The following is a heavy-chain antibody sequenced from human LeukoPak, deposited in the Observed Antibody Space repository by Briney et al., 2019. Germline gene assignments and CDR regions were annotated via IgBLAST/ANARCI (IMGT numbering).Heavy chain of an antibody. Sequence: PGGSLRLSCAASGFTFNDYAMHWVRQPPGKGLEWVSLISGDGGTTYYVDSVKGRFTISRDNAKNSLYLQMNSLRAEDTAVYYCSKYSSSRTSFLYYWGQGTLVTVSS. J-gene: IGHJ4*02. V-gene: IGHV3-43*02. D-gene: IGHD6-6*01. CDR2: ISGDGGTT. CDR1: GFTFNDYA. CDR3: SKYSSSRTSFLYY.